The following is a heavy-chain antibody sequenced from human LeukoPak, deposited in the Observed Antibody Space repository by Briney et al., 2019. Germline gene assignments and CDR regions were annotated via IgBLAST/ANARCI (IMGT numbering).Heavy chain of an antibody. V-gene: IGHV1-69*13. J-gene: IGHJ5*02. D-gene: IGHD5-12*01. Sequence: SVKVSCKASGGTFSSYAISWVRQAPGQGLEWMGGIIPIFGTANYAQKFQGRVTITADESTSTAYMELSSLRSEDTAVYYCARLAYSGYDQNWFDPWGQGTLVTVSS. CDR3: ARLAYSGYDQNWFDP. CDR1: GGTFSSYA. CDR2: IIPIFGTA.